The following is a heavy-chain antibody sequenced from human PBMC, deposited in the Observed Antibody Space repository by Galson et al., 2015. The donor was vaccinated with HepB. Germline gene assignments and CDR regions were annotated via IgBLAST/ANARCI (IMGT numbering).Heavy chain of an antibody. V-gene: IGHV1-2*06. D-gene: IGHD4-17*01. J-gene: IGHJ3*02. CDR2: INANTGGT. CDR1: GYTFSAYY. Sequence: SVKVSCKASGYTFSAYYIHWVRQAPGQGLEWMGRINANTGGTRFAQKFQGRVTVTRDTSITTAYIDLGSLRSDDTAVYYCARGNDHGDYSDAFDIWGQGTMVTVS. CDR3: ARGNDHGDYSDAFDI.